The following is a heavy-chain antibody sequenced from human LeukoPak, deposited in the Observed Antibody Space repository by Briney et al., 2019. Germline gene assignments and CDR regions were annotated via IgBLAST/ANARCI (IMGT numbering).Heavy chain of an antibody. V-gene: IGHV4-59*01. Sequence: SETLSLTCTVSGGSISSYYWSWIRQPPGKGLEWIGYIYYSGSTNYNPSLKSRVTISVDKSKKQFSLKLSSVTAADTAVYYCARENVDIVATSWFDPWGQGTLVTVSS. CDR3: ARENVDIVATSWFDP. J-gene: IGHJ5*02. D-gene: IGHD5-12*01. CDR1: GGSISSYY. CDR2: IYYSGST.